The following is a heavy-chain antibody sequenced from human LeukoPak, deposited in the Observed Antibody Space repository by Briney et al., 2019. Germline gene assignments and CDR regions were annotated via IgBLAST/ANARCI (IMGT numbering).Heavy chain of an antibody. CDR3: AARGSVYDYY. CDR1: GFSFSSYA. CDR2: ITGSGGGT. V-gene: IGHV3-23*01. J-gene: IGHJ4*02. Sequence: GGSLRLSCAASGFSFSSYAMSWVRQAPEKGLEWVSAITGSGGGTYYADSVKGRFTISRDNSKNTLYLQMNSLRAEDTAVYYCAARGSVYDYYWGQGTLVPVSS. D-gene: IGHD5/OR15-5a*01.